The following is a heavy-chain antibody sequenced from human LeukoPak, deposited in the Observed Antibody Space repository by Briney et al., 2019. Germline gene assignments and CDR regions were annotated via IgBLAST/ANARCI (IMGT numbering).Heavy chain of an antibody. Sequence: SETLSLACTVSGGSISSGGYYWSWIRHHSGNGLEWSGCMYYSGSTYYNPSLKSRVTISVDTSKNQFSLKLSSVTAADTAVYYCARERVVDDFWSGYPINWFDPWGQGTLVTVSS. CDR1: GGSISSGGYY. CDR2: MYYSGST. J-gene: IGHJ5*02. V-gene: IGHV4-31*03. D-gene: IGHD3-3*01. CDR3: ARERVVDDFWSGYPINWFDP.